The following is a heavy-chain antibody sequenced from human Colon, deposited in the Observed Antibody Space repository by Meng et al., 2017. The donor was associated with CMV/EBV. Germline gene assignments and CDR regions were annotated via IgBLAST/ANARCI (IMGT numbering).Heavy chain of an antibody. CDR3: AARSAFDY. J-gene: IGHJ4*02. V-gene: IGHV3-21*06. CDR1: GFTFSNYW. D-gene: IGHD1-26*01. Sequence: GESLKISCAVSGFTFSNYWMHWVRQAPGKGLEWVAAITADRRFMYYADSVKGRFVISRDNAKNSLFLQMNYLSADDTAVYYCAARSAFDYWGQGTLVTVSS. CDR2: ITADRRFM.